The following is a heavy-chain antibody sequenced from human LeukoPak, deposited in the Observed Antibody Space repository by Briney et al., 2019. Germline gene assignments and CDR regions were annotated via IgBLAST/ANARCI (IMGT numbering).Heavy chain of an antibody. CDR2: IYYSGST. D-gene: IGHD3-16*02. J-gene: IGHJ5*02. CDR1: GGSISSYY. Sequence: SETLSLTCTVSGGSISSYYWSWIRQPPGKGLEWIGYIYYSGSTNYNPSLKSRVTISVDTSKNQFSLKLSSVTAADTAVYYCARVPHDYVWGSYRYWFDPWGLGTLVTVSS. V-gene: IGHV4-59*01. CDR3: ARVPHDYVWGSYRYWFDP.